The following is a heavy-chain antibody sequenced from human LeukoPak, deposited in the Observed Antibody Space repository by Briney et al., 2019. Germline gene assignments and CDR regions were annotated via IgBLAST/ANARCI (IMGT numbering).Heavy chain of an antibody. D-gene: IGHD7-27*01. CDR2: MNPDTGNT. J-gene: IGHJ4*02. Sequence: ASVKVSCKASGYTLTSHHINWVRQAAGQGFEWMGWMNPDTGNTVYAQKFQGRVTMTWDTSISTAYMELDSPRSEDTAVYYCARGRPTNLGGIYWGQGTLVTVSS. V-gene: IGHV1-8*01. CDR3: ARGRPTNLGGIY. CDR1: GYTLTSHH.